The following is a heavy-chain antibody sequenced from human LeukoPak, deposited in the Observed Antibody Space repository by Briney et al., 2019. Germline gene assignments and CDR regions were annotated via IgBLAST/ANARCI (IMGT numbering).Heavy chain of an antibody. CDR1: GFTFSSYW. CDR3: ARTFDYYGSPRYFDY. V-gene: IGHV3-7*01. J-gene: IGHJ4*02. D-gene: IGHD3-10*01. CDR2: IKQDGSEK. Sequence: GGSLRLSCAASGFTFSSYWMSWVRQAPGKGPEWVANIKQDGSEKYYVDSVKGRFTISRDNAKNSLYLQMNSLRAEDTAVYYCARTFDYYGSPRYFDYWGQGTLVTVSS.